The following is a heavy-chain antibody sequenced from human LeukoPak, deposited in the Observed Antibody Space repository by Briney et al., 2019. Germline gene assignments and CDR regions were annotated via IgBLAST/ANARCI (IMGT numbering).Heavy chain of an antibody. CDR2: ISGSGGST. CDR3: AKDHQQWLVGLYYY. J-gene: IGHJ4*02. D-gene: IGHD6-19*01. V-gene: IGHV3-23*01. Sequence: GGSLRLSCAASGFTFSSYAMSWVRQAPGEGLEWVSAISGSGGSTYYADSVKGRFTISRDNSKNTLYLQMNSLRAEDTAVYYCAKDHQQWLVGLYYYWGQGTLVTVSS. CDR1: GFTFSSYA.